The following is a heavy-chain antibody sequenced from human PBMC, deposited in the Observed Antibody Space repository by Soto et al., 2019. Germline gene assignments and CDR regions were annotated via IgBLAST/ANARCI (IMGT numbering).Heavy chain of an antibody. CDR2: IIPIFGTA. CDR1: GGTFSSYA. Sequence: QVQLVQSGAEVKKPGSSVKVSCKASGGTFSSYAISWVRQAPGQGLEWMGGIIPIFGTANYAQKFQGRVTITADESTSTAYMELSSLRSEDTAVYYCASDQGDYGSGSYEGLVGPETKTLNWFDPWGQVTLVTVSS. CDR3: ASDQGDYGSGSYEGLVGPETKTLNWFDP. V-gene: IGHV1-69*01. J-gene: IGHJ5*02. D-gene: IGHD3-10*01.